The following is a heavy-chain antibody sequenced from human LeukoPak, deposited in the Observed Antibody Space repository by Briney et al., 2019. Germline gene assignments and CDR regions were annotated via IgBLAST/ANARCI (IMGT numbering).Heavy chain of an antibody. D-gene: IGHD6-13*01. CDR1: GFTFTGYY. CDR3: ARLSAAAGTN. J-gene: IGHJ4*02. CDR2: INPASGGT. Sequence: GASVKVPCKASGFTFTGYYMHWVRQAPGQGLEWMGWINPASGGTNYAQKFQGRVTMTRDTSISTAYMELDRLRSDDTAVYYCARLSAAAGTNWGQGTLVTVSS. V-gene: IGHV1-2*02.